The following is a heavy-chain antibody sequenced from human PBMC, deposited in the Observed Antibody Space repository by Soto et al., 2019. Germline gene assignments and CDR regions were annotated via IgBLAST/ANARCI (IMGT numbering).Heavy chain of an antibody. CDR1: GYTFTSYA. J-gene: IGHJ6*03. CDR3: ARDLIAGYYYYYYMDV. V-gene: IGHV1-3*01. CDR2: INAGNGNT. Sequence: GASVKVSCKASGYTFTSYAMHWVRQAPGQRLEWMGWINAGNGNTKYSQKFQGRVTITRDTSASTAYMELSSLRSEDMAVYYCARDLIAGYYYYYYMDVWGKGTTVTVSS. D-gene: IGHD6-13*01.